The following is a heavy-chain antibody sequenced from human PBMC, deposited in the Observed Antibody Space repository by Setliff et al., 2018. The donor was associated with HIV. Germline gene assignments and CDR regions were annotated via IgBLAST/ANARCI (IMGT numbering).Heavy chain of an antibody. V-gene: IGHV4-39*01. CDR3: ARYRYYYDSSGYGRWFDP. J-gene: IGHJ5*02. CDR1: GGSISSTSYY. CDR2: ISSSGNT. Sequence: KPSETLSLTCTVSGGSISSTSYYWGWIRQPPGTGLEWIGSISSSGNTYYNPSLKSRVTTSVDTPKNQFSLKLNSVTAADTAVYYCARYRYYYDSSGYGRWFDPWGQGTLVTVSS. D-gene: IGHD3-22*01.